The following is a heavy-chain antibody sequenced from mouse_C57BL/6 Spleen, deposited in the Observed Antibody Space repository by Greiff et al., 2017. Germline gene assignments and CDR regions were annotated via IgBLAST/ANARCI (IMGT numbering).Heavy chain of an antibody. CDR2: ISSGSSTI. J-gene: IGHJ4*01. CDR1: GFTFSDYG. Sequence: EVQLQQSGGGLVKPGGSLTLSCAASGFTFSDYGMHWVRQAPEKGLEWVAYISSGSSTIYYADTVKGRFTISRDNAKNTLFLQMTRLRSGDTAMYYCARRRAMDYWGQGTSVTVSS. V-gene: IGHV5-17*01. CDR3: ARRRAMDY.